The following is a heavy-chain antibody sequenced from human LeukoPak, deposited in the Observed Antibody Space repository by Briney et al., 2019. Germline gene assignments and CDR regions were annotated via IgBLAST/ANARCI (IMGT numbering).Heavy chain of an antibody. V-gene: IGHV4-61*02. CDR1: GGSISSGSYY. Sequence: SETLSLTCTVSGGSISSGSYYWSWIRQPAGKGLEWIGRIYTSGSTNYNPSLKSRVTISVDTSKNQFSLKPSSVTAADTAVYYCARDRAGRTYYMDVWGKGTTVTISS. CDR3: ARDRAGRTYYMDV. J-gene: IGHJ6*03. D-gene: IGHD3-10*01. CDR2: IYTSGST.